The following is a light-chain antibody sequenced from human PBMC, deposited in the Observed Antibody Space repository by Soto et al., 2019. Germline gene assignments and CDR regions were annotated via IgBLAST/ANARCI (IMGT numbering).Light chain of an antibody. Sequence: EIVLTQSPGTVSLSPGERATLSCRADRSVSDTLLTWFQQKPGQAPRLLIFGTSNRAPGIPDRFSGSGSGTDFTLTISRLEPDDFAVYYCQHYGDSSWTFGQGTKVEIK. CDR2: GTS. CDR1: RSVSDTL. V-gene: IGKV3-20*01. J-gene: IGKJ1*01. CDR3: QHYGDSSWT.